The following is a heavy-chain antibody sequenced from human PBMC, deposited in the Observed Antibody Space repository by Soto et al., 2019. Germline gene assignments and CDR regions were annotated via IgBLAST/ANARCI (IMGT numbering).Heavy chain of an antibody. J-gene: IGHJ4*02. V-gene: IGHV2-26*01. CDR1: VLSLSNARMG. CDR3: ARILGASWEMTRGDYSMDY. Sequence: QVTLKESGPVLVKPTEPLTLTCTVPVLSLSNARMGVSWIRQPPGKPLERLAHIFSNDAKSYTTSLKSRLTDSKDTSKGHVVLTITNMDPEDTATYCCARILGASWEMTRGDYSMDYWGQGTLVTVSS. CDR2: IFSNDAK. D-gene: IGHD4-17*01.